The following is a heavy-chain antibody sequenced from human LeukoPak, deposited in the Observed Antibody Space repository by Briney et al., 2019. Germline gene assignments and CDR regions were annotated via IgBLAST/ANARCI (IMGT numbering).Heavy chain of an antibody. CDR2: INPSGGST. V-gene: IGHV1-46*01. Sequence: GASVKVSCKASGYTFTSYYMHWVRQAPGQGLEWMGIINPSGGSTSYAQKFQGRVTMTRDMSTSTVYMELSSLRSEDTAVYYCAGAIRQTDFDYWGQGTLVTVSS. J-gene: IGHJ4*02. CDR3: AGAIRQTDFDY. D-gene: IGHD5-12*01. CDR1: GYTFTSYY.